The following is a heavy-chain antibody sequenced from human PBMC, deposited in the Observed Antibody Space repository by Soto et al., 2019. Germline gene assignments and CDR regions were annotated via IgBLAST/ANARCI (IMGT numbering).Heavy chain of an antibody. CDR3: AREEAYFYANPTYCFDY. CDR2: INPKNGLT. V-gene: IGHV1-46*01. J-gene: IGHJ4*02. Sequence: ASVKVSCKSSGFTLSNYYFHWVRQAPGQGLEWVGRINPKNGLTKESQKFQGRVTLTRDTSTSTLYLELSGLRPDDTAVYYCAREEAYFYANPTYCFDYWGQGTPVTVSS. CDR1: GFTLSNYY. D-gene: IGHD2-15*01.